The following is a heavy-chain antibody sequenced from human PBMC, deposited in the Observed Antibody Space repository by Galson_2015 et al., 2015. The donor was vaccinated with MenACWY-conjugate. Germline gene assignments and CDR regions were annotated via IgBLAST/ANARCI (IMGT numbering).Heavy chain of an antibody. Sequence: SLRLSCAASGFTFSSYGMHWVRQAPGKGLEWVAFIRYDGSNNYYADSVKGRFTISRDNSKNTLYLQMNSLRAEDTAVYYCANKGGGGGYCSGGSCRNTLYYYMDVWGKGTTVTVSS. V-gene: IGHV3-30*02. CDR1: GFTFSSYG. CDR2: IRYDGSNN. J-gene: IGHJ6*03. CDR3: ANKGGGGGYCSGGSCRNTLYYYMDV. D-gene: IGHD2-15*01.